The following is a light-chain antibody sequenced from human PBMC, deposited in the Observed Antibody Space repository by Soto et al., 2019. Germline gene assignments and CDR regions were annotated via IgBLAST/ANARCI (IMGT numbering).Light chain of an antibody. CDR1: QSVSSNY. Sequence: EVMLTQSPGTLSLSPGERATLSCRASQSVSSNYLAWYEQKSGQAPRLLIYGASNRATGIPDRFSGSGSGTDFTLTIRRLKPEDFAVYYCQQYDTSPRTFGQGTKVEFK. V-gene: IGKV3-20*01. J-gene: IGKJ1*01. CDR3: QQYDTSPRT. CDR2: GAS.